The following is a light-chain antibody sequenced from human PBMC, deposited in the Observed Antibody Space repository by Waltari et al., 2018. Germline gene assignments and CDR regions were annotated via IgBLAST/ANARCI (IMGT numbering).Light chain of an antibody. CDR1: SSDVGGYNS. CDR2: DVT. CDR3: SSYTGRSISVV. V-gene: IGLV2-14*03. J-gene: IGLJ2*01. Sequence: QSALTQPASVSGSPGQSITISCTGTSSDVGGYNSVSWYQQHPGTAPKLMIYDVTSRPSGVSPRFSCSKSDNTASLTISGLQAEDEADYYCSSYTGRSISVVFGGGTKLTVL.